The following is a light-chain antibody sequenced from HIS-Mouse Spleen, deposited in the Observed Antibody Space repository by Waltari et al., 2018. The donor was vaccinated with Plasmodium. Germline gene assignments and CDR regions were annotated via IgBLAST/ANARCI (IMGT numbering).Light chain of an antibody. CDR2: EDS. J-gene: IGLJ3*02. CDR1: ALPKNY. V-gene: IGLV3-10*01. Sequence: SYELTQPPSVSVSPGQTARITCSGDALPKNYAYWYQQKSGQAPVLVIYEDSKRPSGIPGRFSGSSSGTMATLTSSGAQVEDEADYYCYSTDGSGNHRVFGGGTKLTVL. CDR3: YSTDGSGNHRV.